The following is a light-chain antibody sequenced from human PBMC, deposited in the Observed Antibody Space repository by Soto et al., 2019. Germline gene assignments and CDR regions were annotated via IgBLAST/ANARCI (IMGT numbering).Light chain of an antibody. J-gene: IGLJ1*01. CDR1: SFNIGAGYD. CDR2: GNS. V-gene: IGLV1-40*01. Sequence: QSVLTQPPSVSGAPGQRVTISCTGSSFNIGAGYDVHWYQQLPGTAPKLLIHGNSNRPSGVPDRFSGSKSGTSASLAITGLQAEDEADYYCQSYDSSLSGYVFGTGTKLTVL. CDR3: QSYDSSLSGYV.